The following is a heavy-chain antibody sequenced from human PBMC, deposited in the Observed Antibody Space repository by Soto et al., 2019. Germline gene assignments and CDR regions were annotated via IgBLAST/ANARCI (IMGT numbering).Heavy chain of an antibody. D-gene: IGHD3-10*01. V-gene: IGHV4-30-4*01. Sequence: PSETLSLTCAVSGGSISSGGAYYWSWIRQSPGKGLEWIAYIHYSGSTYYNSSLKSRVTMSVDTAKNKFSLKVNSVTAENTAVYYCARSPKGLGNFDYWGQGTLVTVSS. CDR3: ARSPKGLGNFDY. CDR1: GGSISSGGAYY. J-gene: IGHJ4*02. CDR2: IHYSGST.